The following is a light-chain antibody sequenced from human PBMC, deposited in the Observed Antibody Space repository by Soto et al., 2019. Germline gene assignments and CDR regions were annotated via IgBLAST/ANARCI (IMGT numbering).Light chain of an antibody. Sequence: QSALTQPASVSGSPGQSITISCTGTSSDVGGYNLVSWYQQHPGKAPKIVIYEGSKRPSGVSNRFSGSTSGNTASLTISGLRAEDEAHYYCCSYAGSSWVFGGGTKLTVL. CDR3: CSYAGSSWV. CDR1: SSDVGGYNL. CDR2: EGS. J-gene: IGLJ3*02. V-gene: IGLV2-23*01.